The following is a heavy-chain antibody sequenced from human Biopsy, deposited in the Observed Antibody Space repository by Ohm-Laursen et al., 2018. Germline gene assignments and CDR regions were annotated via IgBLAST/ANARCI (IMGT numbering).Heavy chain of an antibody. V-gene: IGHV4-61*01. J-gene: IGHJ5*02. CDR2: VYNGGIT. Sequence: SDTLSLTCTVSGGSISSETNYWGWIRQPPGKGLEWIGHVYNGGITNYNPSLKSRVTISKDTSKNQFSLQVNSVTAADTAVYYCARTPRDSFWSGSYKRGLWFDPWGQGTLVIVSS. D-gene: IGHD3-3*01. CDR3: ARTPRDSFWSGSYKRGLWFDP. CDR1: GGSISSETNY.